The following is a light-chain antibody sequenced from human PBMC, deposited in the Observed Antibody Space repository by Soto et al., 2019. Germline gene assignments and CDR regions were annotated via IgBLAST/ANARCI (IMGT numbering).Light chain of an antibody. V-gene: IGKV3-15*01. Sequence: EIVMTQSPATLSVSPGERATLSCRASQSVSNNLAWYQQKPGQAPRLLIYGASTRAAGIPARFSGSGSGTEFTLTISSLQSEDFAVYYCQQYNNWPPWTFGQGTKVEIK. J-gene: IGKJ1*01. CDR1: QSVSNN. CDR3: QQYNNWPPWT. CDR2: GAS.